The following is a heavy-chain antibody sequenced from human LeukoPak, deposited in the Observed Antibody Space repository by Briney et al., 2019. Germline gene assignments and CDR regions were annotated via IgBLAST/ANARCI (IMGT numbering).Heavy chain of an antibody. V-gene: IGHV1-2*02. CDR1: GYTFTGYY. J-gene: IGHJ6*04. D-gene: IGHD2-15*01. CDR2: INPNSGGT. Sequence: GASVKVSCKASGYTFTGYYMRWVRQAPGQGLEWMGWINPNSGGTNYAQKLQGRVTMTRDTSISTAYMELSRLRSDDTAVYYCAGLIDCSGGSCYTELPLDVWGKGTTVTVSS. CDR3: AGLIDCSGGSCYTELPLDV.